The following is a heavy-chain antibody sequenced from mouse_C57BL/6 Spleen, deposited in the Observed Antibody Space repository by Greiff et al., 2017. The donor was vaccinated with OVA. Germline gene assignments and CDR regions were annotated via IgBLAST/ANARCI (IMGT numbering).Heavy chain of an antibody. CDR1: GYTFPASY. CDR3: ARSRDYGSPFDY. D-gene: IGHD1-1*01. J-gene: IGHJ2*01. V-gene: IGHV1-77*01. Sequence: QVQLQQSGAELVKPGASVKISCKASGYTFPASYINGGKQRPGQGLEWIGKIGPGSGSTYYNEKFKGKATLTADKSSSTAYMQLSSLTSEDSAVYFCARSRDYGSPFDYWGQGTTLTVSS. CDR2: IGPGSGST.